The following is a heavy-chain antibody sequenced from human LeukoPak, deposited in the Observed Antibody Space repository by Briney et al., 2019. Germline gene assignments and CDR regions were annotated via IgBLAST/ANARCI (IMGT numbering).Heavy chain of an antibody. CDR1: GYTFTSYG. V-gene: IGHV1-18*01. CDR2: ISAYNGNT. CDR3: ARDRCSGGSCYGYYYGMDV. J-gene: IGHJ6*02. Sequence: ASVEVSCKASGYTFTSYGISWVRQAPGQGLEWMGWISAYNGNTNYAQNLQGRVTMTTDTSTSTAYMELRSLRSDDTAVYYCARDRCSGGSCYGYYYGMDVWGQGTTVTVSS. D-gene: IGHD2-15*01.